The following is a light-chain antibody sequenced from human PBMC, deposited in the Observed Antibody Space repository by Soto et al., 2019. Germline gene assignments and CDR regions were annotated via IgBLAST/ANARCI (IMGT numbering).Light chain of an antibody. J-gene: IGKJ5*01. CDR2: DAS. CDR1: QSVSSY. Sequence: EIVLTQSPATLSLSPGERATLSCRASQSVSSYLAWYQQKPGQAPRLLIYDASNRATGISARFSGSGSGTDFTLTISSLEPEDFAVYYRQQRSNWPPITFGQGTRLEIK. CDR3: QQRSNWPPIT. V-gene: IGKV3-11*01.